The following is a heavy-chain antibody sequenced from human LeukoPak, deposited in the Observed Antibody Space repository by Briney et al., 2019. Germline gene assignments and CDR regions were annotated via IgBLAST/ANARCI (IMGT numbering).Heavy chain of an antibody. CDR2: VKKDGSGI. D-gene: IGHD1/OR15-1a*01. Sequence: PGGSLRLSCAVFEFPFSDSWMYWVRQAPGKGLEGVANVKKDGSGISYVDSVQGRCIISRDNAKNSLYLQMNSLRVEDTAVYFCAGGNSMNVWGKGTAVTVSS. V-gene: IGHV3-7*03. CDR1: EFPFSDSW. CDR3: AGGNSMNV. J-gene: IGHJ6*04.